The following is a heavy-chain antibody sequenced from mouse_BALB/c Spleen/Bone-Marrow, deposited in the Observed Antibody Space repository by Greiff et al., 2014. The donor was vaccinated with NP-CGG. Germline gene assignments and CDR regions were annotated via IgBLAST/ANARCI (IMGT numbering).Heavy chain of an antibody. CDR1: GFNIKDTY. CDR2: IDPANGNT. D-gene: IGHD1-1*01. Sequence: VHVKQSGAELVKPGASVKLSCTASGFNIKDTYMHWVKQRPEQGLEWIGRIDPANGNTKYDPKFQGKATITADTSSNTAYLQPSSLTSEDTAFYYCAAYYYGSSWGFAYWGQGTLVTVSA. V-gene: IGHV14-3*02. CDR3: AAYYYGSSWGFAY. J-gene: IGHJ3*01.